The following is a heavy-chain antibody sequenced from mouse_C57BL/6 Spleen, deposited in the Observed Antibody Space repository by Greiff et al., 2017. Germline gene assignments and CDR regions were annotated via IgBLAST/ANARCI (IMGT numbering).Heavy chain of an antibody. CDR3: ARPSKEAWFAY. Sequence: QVQLQQSGPELVKPGASVKISCKASGYAFSSSWMNWVKQRPGKGLEWIGRIYPGDGDTNYNGKFKGKATLTADKSSSTAYMQLSSLTSVDTAVYYCARPSKEAWFAYGGQGTLVTVSA. CDR2: IYPGDGDT. V-gene: IGHV1-82*01. D-gene: IGHD1-3*01. J-gene: IGHJ3*01. CDR1: GYAFSSSW.